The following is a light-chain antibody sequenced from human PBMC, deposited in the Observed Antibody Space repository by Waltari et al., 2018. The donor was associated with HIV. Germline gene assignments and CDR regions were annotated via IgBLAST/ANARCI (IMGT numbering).Light chain of an antibody. J-gene: IGLJ1*01. CDR3: QSYDSTNPCI. CDR1: SGGISRNS. CDR2: EDN. V-gene: IGLV6-57*03. Sequence: NFILTQPHSVSESPGKTVTISCARSSGGISRNSVQWYQPRPGRAPTPVIYEDNQRPSGVPDRFSGSIDSSSNSASLTIYDLKTEDEADYYCQSYDSTNPCIFGTGTRVTVL.